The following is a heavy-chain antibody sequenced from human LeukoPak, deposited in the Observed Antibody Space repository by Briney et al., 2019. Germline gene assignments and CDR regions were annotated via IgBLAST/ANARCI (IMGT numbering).Heavy chain of an antibody. Sequence: PGGSLRLSCVASGFTFSNYWMSWVRQAPGKGLEWVANIKQDGSEKYFVDSVKGRFTISKDNAKNSLYLQMNSLRAEDTAVYYCARDRRYGYYFDYWGQGILVTVSS. CDR2: IKQDGSEK. J-gene: IGHJ4*02. V-gene: IGHV3-7*01. CDR3: ARDRRYGYYFDY. CDR1: GFTFSNYW. D-gene: IGHD5-18*01.